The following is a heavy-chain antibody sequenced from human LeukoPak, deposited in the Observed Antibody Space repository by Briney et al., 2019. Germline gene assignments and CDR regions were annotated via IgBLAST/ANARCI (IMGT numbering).Heavy chain of an antibody. CDR1: GGSISSYY. Sequence: SETLSLTCTVSGGSISSYYWSWIRQPAGKGLEWIGRIYTSGSTNYNPSLKSRVTMSVDTSKNQFSLQLNSVTPEDTAVYYCARGGVGYYYDSSGYYNFDYWGQGTLVTVSS. CDR2: IYTSGST. V-gene: IGHV4-4*07. CDR3: ARGGVGYYYDSSGYYNFDY. J-gene: IGHJ4*02. D-gene: IGHD3-22*01.